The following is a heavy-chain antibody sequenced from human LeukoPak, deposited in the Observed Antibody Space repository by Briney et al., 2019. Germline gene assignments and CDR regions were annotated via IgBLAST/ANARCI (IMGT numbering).Heavy chain of an antibody. CDR1: GFTFSSYS. J-gene: IGHJ4*02. Sequence: GRALRLSCAASGFTFSSYSINWVRQAPGKGLEWVSYISSDSRTIYYANSVKGRFTISRDNAKNSEYLQMKSLRDEDTAVYYCARYGSGTSYITNYFDYWGQGTLVTVSS. D-gene: IGHD3-10*01. V-gene: IGHV3-48*02. CDR2: ISSDSRTI. CDR3: ARYGSGTSYITNYFDY.